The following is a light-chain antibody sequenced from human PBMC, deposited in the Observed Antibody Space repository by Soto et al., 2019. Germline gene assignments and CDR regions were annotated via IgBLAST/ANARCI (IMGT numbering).Light chain of an antibody. CDR1: SSNIGSNY. CDR2: GVS. CDR3: AAWDGSMSGGV. J-gene: IGLJ1*01. V-gene: IGLV1-47*01. Sequence: VLTQPPSASGTPGQRVTISCSGSSSNIGSNYVSWYQQLPGTAPKPLMYGVSQRPSGVPDRFSGSKSGTSASLAISGLRSEDEADYYCAAWDGSMSGGVFGTGTKVTVL.